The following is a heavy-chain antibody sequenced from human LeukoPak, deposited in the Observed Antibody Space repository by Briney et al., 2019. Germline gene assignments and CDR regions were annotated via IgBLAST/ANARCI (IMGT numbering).Heavy chain of an antibody. CDR1: GFTFTSSA. D-gene: IGHD5-18*01. CDR3: AAAQRGYSYGLFGHYYYYMDV. CDR2: IVVGSGNT. V-gene: IGHV1-58*02. J-gene: IGHJ6*03. Sequence: ASVKVSCKASGFTFTSSAMQWVRQARGQRLEWIGWIVVGSGNTNYAQKFQERVTITRDMSTSTAYMELSSLRSEDTAVYYCAAAQRGYSYGLFGHYYYYMDVWGKGTTVTVSS.